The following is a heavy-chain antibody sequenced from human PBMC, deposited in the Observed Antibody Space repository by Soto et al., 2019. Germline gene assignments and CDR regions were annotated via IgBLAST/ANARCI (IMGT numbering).Heavy chain of an antibody. J-gene: IGHJ4*02. D-gene: IGHD6-6*01. Sequence: PSETLSLTCAVYGGSFSGYYWSWIRQPPGKGLEWIGEINHSGSTNYNPSLKSRVTISVDTSKNQFSLKLSSVTAADTAVYYCARVAEYSSSSGPHYFDYWGQGTLVTVSS. CDR1: GGSFSGYY. V-gene: IGHV4-34*01. CDR2: INHSGST. CDR3: ARVAEYSSSSGPHYFDY.